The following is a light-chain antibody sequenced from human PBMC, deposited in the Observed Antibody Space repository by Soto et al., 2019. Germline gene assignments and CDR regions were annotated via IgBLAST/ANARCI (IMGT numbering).Light chain of an antibody. V-gene: IGKV3-20*01. Sequence: ILVTQSPGTLSLSPGERATLSCRASQSVSSSYLAWYQQKPGQAPSLLIYGASSRATGIPDRFSGSGSGTDFTLTISRLEPEDFAVYYCQQYGSSPRTFGQGTKVDIK. CDR2: GAS. CDR1: QSVSSSY. CDR3: QQYGSSPRT. J-gene: IGKJ1*01.